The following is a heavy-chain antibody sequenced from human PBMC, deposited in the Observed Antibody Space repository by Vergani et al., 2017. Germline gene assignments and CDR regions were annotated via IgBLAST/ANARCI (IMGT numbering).Heavy chain of an antibody. D-gene: IGHD3-3*01. J-gene: IGHJ3*02. V-gene: IGHV3-23*01. CDR3: ARDWSAMGAFDI. Sequence: EVQLLESGGGLVQPGGSLRLSCAASGFTFSSYAMSWVRQAPGKGLEWVSAISGSGGSTYYADSVKGRFTISRDNSKNTLYLQMNSLRAEDTAVYYCARDWSAMGAFDIWGQGTMVTVSS. CDR2: ISGSGGST. CDR1: GFTFSSYA.